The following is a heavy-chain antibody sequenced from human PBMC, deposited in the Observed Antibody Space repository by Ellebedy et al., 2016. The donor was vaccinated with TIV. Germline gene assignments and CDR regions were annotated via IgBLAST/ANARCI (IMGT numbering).Heavy chain of an antibody. CDR2: IDPSGYSP. D-gene: IGHD3-16*01. CDR1: ESTFTNYY. V-gene: IGHV1-46*01. CDR3: ARDRITSQDTVLGT. Sequence: ASVKVSXXASESTFTNYYIHWVRQAPGQGLEWMGIIDPSGYSPTYAQKFQGRVTMTRDTSTSTVYMELSSLRFEDTAIYYCARDRITSQDTVLGTWGQGTLVTVSS. J-gene: IGHJ5*02.